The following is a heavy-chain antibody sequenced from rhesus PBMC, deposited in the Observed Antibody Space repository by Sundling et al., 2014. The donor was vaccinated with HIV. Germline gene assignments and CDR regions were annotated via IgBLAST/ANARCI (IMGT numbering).Heavy chain of an antibody. Sequence: QLQLQESGPGLVKPSETLSVTCAVSGGSISSSYWSWIRQAPGKGLEWIGYIYGSDSSTYYSPSLKSRVTISTDTSKNQFSLKLSSVTAADTAMYFCARDQAGLDYWGRESRRPSP. CDR3: ARDQAGLDY. V-gene: IGHV4-169*02. J-gene: IGHJ4*01. CDR1: GGSISSSY. CDR2: IYGSDSST.